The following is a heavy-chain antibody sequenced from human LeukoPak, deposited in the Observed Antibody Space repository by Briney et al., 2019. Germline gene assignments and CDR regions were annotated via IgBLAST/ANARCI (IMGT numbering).Heavy chain of an antibody. D-gene: IGHD5-12*01. CDR2: ISCDGSNK. Sequence: GGSLRLSCAASGFTFSSYGMHWVRQAPGKGLGWVAVISCDGSNKYYADSVKGRFTISRDNSKNTLYLQMNSLRAEDTAVYYCAKKEVAYDYWGQGTLVTVSS. CDR1: GFTFSSYG. J-gene: IGHJ4*02. V-gene: IGHV3-30*18. CDR3: AKKEVAYDY.